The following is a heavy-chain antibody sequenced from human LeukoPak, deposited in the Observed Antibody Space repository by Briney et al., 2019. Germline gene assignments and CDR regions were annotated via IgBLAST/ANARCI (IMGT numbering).Heavy chain of an antibody. CDR2: INHSGST. V-gene: IGHV4-34*01. CDR3: ASMYSSGWYERVNY. CDR1: GGSFSGYY. J-gene: IGHJ4*02. D-gene: IGHD6-19*01. Sequence: ASETLSLTCAVYGGSFSGYYWSWIRQPPGKGLEWIGEINHSGSTNYNPSLKSRVTISLDTSKNQFSLKLSSVTAADTAVYYCASMYSSGWYERVNYWGQGTLVTVSS.